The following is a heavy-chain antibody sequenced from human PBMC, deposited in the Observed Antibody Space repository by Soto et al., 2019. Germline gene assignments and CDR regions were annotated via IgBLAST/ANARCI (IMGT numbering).Heavy chain of an antibody. CDR2: IFSSGTT. J-gene: IGHJ6*02. CDR1: GGSISRYY. D-gene: IGHD3-3*01. V-gene: IGHV4-59*01. CDR3: AREYYDFWSVTYSYYGMDV. Sequence: PSETLSLTCSVSGGSISRYYWSWIRQPPGRGLEWIGNIFSSGTTNYNPSLESRVTISVDTSKNQVSLILNAVTAADTAVYYCAREYYDFWSVTYSYYGMDVWRHGTTVTVSS.